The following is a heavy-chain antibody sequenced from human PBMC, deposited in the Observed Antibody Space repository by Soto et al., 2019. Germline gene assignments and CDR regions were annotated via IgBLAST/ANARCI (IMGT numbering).Heavy chain of an antibody. D-gene: IGHD1-1*01. Sequence: GGSLRLSCAASGFTVSSNYLSWVRQAPGKGLEWVSVIYSGGSTYYADSVKGRFTISRDNSRNTLYLQMNSLRAEDTAVYECATGTAHRGTMDYWGQGTLVTFSS. CDR2: IYSGGST. V-gene: IGHV3-53*01. CDR3: ATGTAHRGTMDY. J-gene: IGHJ4*02. CDR1: GFTVSSNY.